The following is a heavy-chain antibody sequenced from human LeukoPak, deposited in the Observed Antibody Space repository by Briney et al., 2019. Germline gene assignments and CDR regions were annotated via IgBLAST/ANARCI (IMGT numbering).Heavy chain of an antibody. CDR2: IKQDGSEK. V-gene: IGHV3-7*01. Sequence: GGSLRLSCAASGFTFSSYAMSWVRQAPGKGLEWVANIKQDGSEKYYVDSVKGRFTISRDNAKNSLYLQMNSLRAEDTAVYYCARDRTYYYGSGSYYIDYWGQGTLVTVSS. CDR1: GFTFSSYA. CDR3: ARDRTYYYGSGSYYIDY. D-gene: IGHD3-10*01. J-gene: IGHJ4*02.